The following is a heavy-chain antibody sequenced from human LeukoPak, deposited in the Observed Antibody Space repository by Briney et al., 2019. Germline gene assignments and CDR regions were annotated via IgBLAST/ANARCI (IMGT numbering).Heavy chain of an antibody. J-gene: IGHJ4*02. CDR3: ARDYTGGWNDY. CDR2: IQEDGNEM. Sequence: GGSLRLSCAATGFNFRKHWMSWVRQSIGKGLECVAKIQEDGNEMHYVDSVKGRFTISRDNARNSLYLQMNNLRVEDTAIYYCARDYTGGWNDYWGQGTLVTVSS. V-gene: IGHV3-7*01. CDR1: GFNFRKHW. D-gene: IGHD7-27*01.